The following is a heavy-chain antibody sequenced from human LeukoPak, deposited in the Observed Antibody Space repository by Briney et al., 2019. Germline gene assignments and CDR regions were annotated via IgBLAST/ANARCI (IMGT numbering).Heavy chain of an antibody. Sequence: SETLSLTCAVYGGSFSGYYWSWIRQPPGKGLEWIGKINHTGSTNYNPSLKSRVTISVDTSKNQFSLKVSSVTAADTAVYYCARGLPGDPFEAAAGYYFDYWGQGTLVTVSS. J-gene: IGHJ4*02. CDR1: GGSFSGYY. D-gene: IGHD6-13*01. V-gene: IGHV4-34*01. CDR3: ARGLPGDPFEAAAGYYFDY. CDR2: INHTGST.